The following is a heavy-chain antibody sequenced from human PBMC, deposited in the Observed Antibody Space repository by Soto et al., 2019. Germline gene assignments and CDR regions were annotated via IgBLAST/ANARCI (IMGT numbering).Heavy chain of an antibody. CDR1: GDSICSSSYY. CDR2: IYYSGST. D-gene: IGHD6-13*01. CDR3: ARDRVAAFDY. V-gene: IGHV4-39*02. J-gene: IGHJ4*02. Sequence: SETRSVTCSVSGDSICSSSYYWGWIRQPPGKGLEWIGSIYYSGSTYYNPSLKSRVTISVDTSKNQFSLKLSSLRSEDTAVYYCARDRVAAFDYSGQGTRVTVSS.